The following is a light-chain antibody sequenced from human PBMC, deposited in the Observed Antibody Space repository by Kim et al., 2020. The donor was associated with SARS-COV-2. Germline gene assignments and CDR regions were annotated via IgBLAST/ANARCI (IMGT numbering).Light chain of an antibody. V-gene: IGLV6-57*03. CDR2: HDD. J-gene: IGLJ3*02. Sequence: KAVTISCSRSSGSIASNYVQWYQHRPGSAPTTVIYHDDLRPSGVPDRFSGSIDISSNSASLTISGLKTEDEADYYCQSYDSVNHWVFGGGTQLTVL. CDR1: SGSIASNY. CDR3: QSYDSVNHWV.